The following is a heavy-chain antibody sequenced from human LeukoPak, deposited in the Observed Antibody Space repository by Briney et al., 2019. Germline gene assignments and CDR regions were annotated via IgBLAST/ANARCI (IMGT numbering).Heavy chain of an antibody. Sequence: SVTLSLTCTVSGGSISSYYWSWIRQPPGKGLEWIGYIYYSGSTNYNPSLKSRVTISVDTSKNQFSLMLSSVTAADTAVYYCTRARMTSIYYFDDWGQGALVTVSS. V-gene: IGHV4-59*08. D-gene: IGHD3-3*01. J-gene: IGHJ4*02. CDR1: GGSISSYY. CDR2: IYYSGST. CDR3: TRARMTSIYYFDD.